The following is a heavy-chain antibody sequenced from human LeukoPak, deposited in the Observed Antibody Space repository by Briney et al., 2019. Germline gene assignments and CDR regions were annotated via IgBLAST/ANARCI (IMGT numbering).Heavy chain of an antibody. Sequence: PGGSLRLSCAASGFTFSSYSKNWVRQAPGKGLEWVSSISSSSSYIYYADSVKGRFTISRDNAKNSLYLQMNSLRAEDTAVYYCARGVTSSSSSTTGDYWGQGTLVTVSS. D-gene: IGHD6-6*01. CDR2: ISSSSSYI. J-gene: IGHJ4*02. CDR1: GFTFSSYS. CDR3: ARGVTSSSSSTTGDY. V-gene: IGHV3-21*01.